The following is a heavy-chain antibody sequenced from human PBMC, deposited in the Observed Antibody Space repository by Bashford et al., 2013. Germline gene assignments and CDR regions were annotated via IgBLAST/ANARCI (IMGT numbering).Heavy chain of an antibody. D-gene: IGHD3-22*01. CDR1: GYTFTNYD. CDR2: MNPNTGNT. CDR3: ARGTYYDSTRMDV. V-gene: IGHV1-8*01. Sequence: ASVKVSCKASGYTFTNYDINWVRQATGHGLEWMGWMNPNTGNTGYAQKFQGRVTITADTSTTTGYMEFNSLRSEDTATYYCARGTYYDSTRMDVWGQGTTVTVSS. J-gene: IGHJ6*02.